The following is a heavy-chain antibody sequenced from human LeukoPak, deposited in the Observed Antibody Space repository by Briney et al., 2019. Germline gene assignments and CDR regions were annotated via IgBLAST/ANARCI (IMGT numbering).Heavy chain of an antibody. Sequence: GGSLRLSCAASGFTFSSYSMNRVRQAPGKGLEWVSSISSSSSYIYYADSVKGRFTISRDNAKDSLYLQMNSLRAEDTAVYYCARDNYYDSSGYYMARDAFDIWGQGTMVTVSS. D-gene: IGHD3-22*01. CDR1: GFTFSSYS. V-gene: IGHV3-21*01. CDR3: ARDNYYDSSGYYMARDAFDI. CDR2: ISSSSSYI. J-gene: IGHJ3*02.